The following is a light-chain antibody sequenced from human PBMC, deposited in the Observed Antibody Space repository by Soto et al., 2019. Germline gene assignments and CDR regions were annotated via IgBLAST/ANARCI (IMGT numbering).Light chain of an antibody. CDR3: QQYNTNPWT. CDR2: DAS. J-gene: IGKJ1*01. V-gene: IGKV1-5*01. Sequence: DIQMIQSPSTLSAAVGDRVTITCRASQSTRTWLAWYQQKPGKAPKLLIYDASSLKSGVPSRFSGGGSGTEFTLTISSLQPDDFTTYYGQQYNTNPWTFGQGTKVDIK. CDR1: QSTRTW.